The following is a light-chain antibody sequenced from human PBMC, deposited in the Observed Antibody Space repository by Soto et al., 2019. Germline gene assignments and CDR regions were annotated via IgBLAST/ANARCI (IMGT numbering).Light chain of an antibody. CDR3: QQTYSAPFT. V-gene: IGKV1-39*01. CDR1: QRLFSF. CDR2: TAY. J-gene: IGKJ3*01. Sequence: DIQMTQSPSSLSASVGDSVTLTCRASQRLFSFLKWYQQAPGRAPKLLISTAYKLQSGVPSRFSGSESGTEFTLTISSLQPEDFAIYFCQQTYSAPFTFGPGTKVDVK.